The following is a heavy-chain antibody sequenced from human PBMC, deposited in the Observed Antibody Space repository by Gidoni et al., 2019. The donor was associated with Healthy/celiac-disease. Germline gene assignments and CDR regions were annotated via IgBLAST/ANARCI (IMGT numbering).Heavy chain of an antibody. D-gene: IGHD3-9*01. CDR1: GGSFSGSY. Sequence: QVQLQQWGAGLLKPSETLSLTCAVYGGSFSGSYWSWIRQPPGKGLEWIGEINHSGSTNYNPSLKSRVTISVDTSKNQFSLKLSSVTAADTAVYYCARRNGALRYFDWRCSAFDIWGQGTMVTVSS. CDR3: ARRNGALRYFDWRCSAFDI. V-gene: IGHV4-34*01. CDR2: INHSGST. J-gene: IGHJ3*02.